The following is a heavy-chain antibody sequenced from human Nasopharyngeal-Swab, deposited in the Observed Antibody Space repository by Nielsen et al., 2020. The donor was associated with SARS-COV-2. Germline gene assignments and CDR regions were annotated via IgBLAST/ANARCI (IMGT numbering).Heavy chain of an antibody. CDR3: ARPGSGSYYNEIDY. CDR1: GFTFSSYA. J-gene: IGHJ4*02. Sequence: SCAASGFTFSSYAMHWVRQAPGKGLEWVAVISYDGSNKYYADSVKGRFTISRDNSKNTLYLQMNSLRAEDTAVYYCARPGSGSYYNEIDYWGQGTLVTVSS. D-gene: IGHD3-10*01. CDR2: ISYDGSNK. V-gene: IGHV3-30-3*01.